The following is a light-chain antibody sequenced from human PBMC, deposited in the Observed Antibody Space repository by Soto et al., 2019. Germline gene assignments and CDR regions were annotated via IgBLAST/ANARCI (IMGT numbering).Light chain of an antibody. V-gene: IGLV1-40*01. J-gene: IGLJ1*01. CDR1: SSNIGAGYD. CDR3: QSHDSSLSAYV. CDR2: GNS. Sequence: QSVLTQPPSVSGAPGQRVTISCTGSSSNIGAGYDVHWYQQLPGTGPKLLISGNSNRPSGVPDRFSGSRSGTSASLAITGLQAGDEADYYCQSHDSSLSAYVFGTGTKVTVL.